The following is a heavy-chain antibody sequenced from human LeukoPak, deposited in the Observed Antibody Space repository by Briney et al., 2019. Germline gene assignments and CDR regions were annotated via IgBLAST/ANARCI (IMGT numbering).Heavy chain of an antibody. J-gene: IGHJ4*02. Sequence: PSETLSLTCTVSGGSISSSSYYWGWIRQPPGKGLEWIGSIYYSGSTYYNPSLKSRVTISVDTSKNQFSLKLSSVTAADTAVYYCARVNYYDSSGSGYFDYWGQGTLVTVSS. V-gene: IGHV4-39*01. CDR3: ARVNYYDSSGSGYFDY. CDR1: GGSISSSSYY. D-gene: IGHD3-22*01. CDR2: IYYSGST.